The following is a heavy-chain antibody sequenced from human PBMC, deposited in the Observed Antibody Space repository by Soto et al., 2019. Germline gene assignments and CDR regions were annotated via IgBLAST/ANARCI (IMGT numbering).Heavy chain of an antibody. D-gene: IGHD2-8*01. V-gene: IGHV1-3*01. J-gene: IGHJ3*02. CDR2: INAGNGNT. Sequence: ASVKVSCKASGYTFTSYAMHWVRQAPGQRLEWMGWINAGNGNTKYSQKFQGRVTITRDTSASTAYMELSSLRSEDTAVYYCARGLRTKGAYDIWGQGTMVTVSS. CDR3: ARGLRTKGAYDI. CDR1: GYTFTSYA.